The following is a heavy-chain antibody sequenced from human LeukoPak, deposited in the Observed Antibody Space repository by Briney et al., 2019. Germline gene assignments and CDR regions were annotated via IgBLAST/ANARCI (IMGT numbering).Heavy chain of an antibody. CDR1: GFTFSNSW. V-gene: IGHV3-7*01. J-gene: IGHJ4*02. CDR3: SKVNY. Sequence: GGSLRLSCAASGFTFSNSWMSWLRQAPGKGLEWVAHMNQDGSAKFYVDSVKGRFTISRDNAKNSLYLQMNSLRAEDTAVCYCSKVNYWGQGTLVTVSS. D-gene: IGHD3-22*01. CDR2: MNQDGSAK.